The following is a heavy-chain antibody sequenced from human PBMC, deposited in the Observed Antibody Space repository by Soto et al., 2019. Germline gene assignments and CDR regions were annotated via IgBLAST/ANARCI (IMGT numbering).Heavy chain of an antibody. CDR3: AYRPLYCSGNSSLMDV. CDR1: GFSLSTSGVH. V-gene: IGHV2-5*01. J-gene: IGHJ6*02. D-gene: IGHD2-15*01. CDR2: ISWNDDK. Sequence: QITLKESGPTLVKPTQTLTLTCSFSGFSLSTSGVHVGWIRQPPGKALEWLALISWNDDKRYSPSLKSRLTITKDSSKNLVVLTMTNMDPVDSATYYFAYRPLYCSGNSSLMDVWGQVTKVTVSS.